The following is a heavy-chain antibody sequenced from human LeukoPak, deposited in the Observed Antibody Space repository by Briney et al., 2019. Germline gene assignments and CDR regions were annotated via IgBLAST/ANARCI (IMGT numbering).Heavy chain of an antibody. D-gene: IGHD4-17*01. J-gene: IGHJ4*02. CDR2: ISGSADDT. V-gene: IGHV3-23*01. CDR1: GFTFRKYA. CDR3: AEVNDYGFSYYFDY. Sequence: PGGSLRLSCAASGFTFRKYAMSWVRQAPGKGLEWVSAISGSADDTYYADSVKGRFTISRDNSNTLFLQMNSLRAEDTAIYYCAEVNDYGFSYYFDYWGQGTLVTVSS.